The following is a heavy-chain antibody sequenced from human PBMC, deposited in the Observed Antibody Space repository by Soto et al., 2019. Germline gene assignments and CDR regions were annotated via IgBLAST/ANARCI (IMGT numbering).Heavy chain of an antibody. D-gene: IGHD3-10*01. CDR3: ARGGGSSRWLDP. CDR2: IYYNGNT. Sequence: SETLSLTCTVSGGPISSYFWSWIRQSPGKGLEWIGYIYYNGNTNYNPSLASRVTISVDTSKNHFSLKLNSVTVADTAVYYCARGGGSSRWLDPWGQGTLVTVSS. J-gene: IGHJ5*02. CDR1: GGPISSYF. V-gene: IGHV4-59*01.